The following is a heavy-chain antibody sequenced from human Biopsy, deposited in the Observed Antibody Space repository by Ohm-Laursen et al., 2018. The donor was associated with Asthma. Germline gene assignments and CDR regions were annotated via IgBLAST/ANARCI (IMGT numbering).Heavy chain of an antibody. Sequence: SLGLSCAASGFTFSSYSMNWVRQAPGKGLEWVSSISSSSSYIYHADSVKGRFTISRDNAKNSLYLQMNSLRAEDTAVYYCARDGTDMNEAMPKDYWGQGTLVTVSS. J-gene: IGHJ4*02. CDR2: ISSSSSYI. CDR3: ARDGTDMNEAMPKDY. CDR1: GFTFSSYS. D-gene: IGHD2-2*01. V-gene: IGHV3-21*01.